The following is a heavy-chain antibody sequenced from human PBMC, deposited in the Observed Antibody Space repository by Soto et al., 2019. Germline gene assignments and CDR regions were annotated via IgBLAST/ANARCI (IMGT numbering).Heavy chain of an antibody. Sequence: SETLSLTCAVSGGSISSHNWWNWVRQPPGKGLEWIGEIYHSGSTNYNPSLKSRVTISVDKSKNQFSLKLSSVTAADTAVYYCARGITSSIWYFDYWGTGTLVTVAS. V-gene: IGHV4-4*02. CDR1: GGSISSHNW. J-gene: IGHJ4*02. D-gene: IGHD6-13*01. CDR3: ARGITSSIWYFDY. CDR2: IYHSGST.